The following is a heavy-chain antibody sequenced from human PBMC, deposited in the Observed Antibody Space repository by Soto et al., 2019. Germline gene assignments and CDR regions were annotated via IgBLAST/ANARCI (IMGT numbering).Heavy chain of an antibody. CDR3: ARIQRISMIVVSKPYFDY. D-gene: IGHD3-22*01. V-gene: IGHV2-26*01. Sequence: QVTLKESGPVLVKPTETLTLTCTVSGFSLSNPRMGVSWIRQPPGKALEWLAHIFSNDEKSYSTSLKSRLTISRDTSKSQVVITMTNMDPVDTATYYCARIQRISMIVVSKPYFDYWGQGALVTVSS. J-gene: IGHJ4*02. CDR1: GFSLSNPRMG. CDR2: IFSNDEK.